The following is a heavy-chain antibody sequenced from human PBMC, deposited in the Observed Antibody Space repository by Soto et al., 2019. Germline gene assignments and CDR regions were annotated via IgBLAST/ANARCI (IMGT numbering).Heavy chain of an antibody. J-gene: IGHJ4*02. D-gene: IGHD3-22*01. CDR3: ARGLYYYDSSGYWCY. Sequence: EVQLVESGGGLVQPGGSLRLSCAASGFTFSSYSMNWVRQAPGKGLEWVSYISSSSSTIYYADSVKGRFTISRDNAKNSLYLQMNSLRDEETAVYYCARGLYYYDSSGYWCYWGQGTLVTGSS. V-gene: IGHV3-48*02. CDR2: ISSSSSTI. CDR1: GFTFSSYS.